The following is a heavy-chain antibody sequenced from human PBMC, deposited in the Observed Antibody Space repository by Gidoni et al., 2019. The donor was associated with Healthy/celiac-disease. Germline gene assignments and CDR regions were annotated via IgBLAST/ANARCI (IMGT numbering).Heavy chain of an antibody. J-gene: IGHJ5*02. CDR2: ISGSGGST. CDR3: ANVAFGGVIAQDGWFDP. V-gene: IGHV3-23*01. CDR1: GSTFSSDA. D-gene: IGHD3-16*02. Sequence: EVQLLESGGGLAQPGGYLRLSCAASGSTFSSDAMSWVRQAPGKGLEWVSAISGSGGSTYYADSVKGRFTISRDNSKNTLYLQMNSLRAEDTAVYYCANVAFGGVIAQDGWFDPWGQGTLVTVSS.